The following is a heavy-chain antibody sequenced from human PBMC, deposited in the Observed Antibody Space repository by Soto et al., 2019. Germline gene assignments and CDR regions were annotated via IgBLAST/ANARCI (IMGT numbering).Heavy chain of an antibody. Sequence: EVQLLESGGGLVQPGGSLRLSCAASGLTFNNYAMTWVRQAPGKGLEWVSAISGGGDTTSYADSVKGRFTVSRDGSKNTLYLQMSSLRAEDTALYYCAKGRGGSGSLTPRVDFWGQGTLVTVSS. CDR2: ISGGGDTT. D-gene: IGHD3-10*01. CDR3: AKGRGGSGSLTPRVDF. CDR1: GLTFNNYA. V-gene: IGHV3-23*01. J-gene: IGHJ4*02.